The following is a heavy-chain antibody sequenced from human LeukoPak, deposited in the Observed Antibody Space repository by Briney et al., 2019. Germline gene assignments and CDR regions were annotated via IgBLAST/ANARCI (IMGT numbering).Heavy chain of an antibody. V-gene: IGHV7-4-1*02. CDR1: GYTFTTYA. D-gene: IGHD6-6*01. CDR3: ARVVSSLSIAAPY. J-gene: IGHJ4*02. Sequence: ASVKVSCKASGYTFTTYAMSWVRQAPGQGLEWMGRINTNTGNPTYAQGFTGRFVFSLDTSVSTAYLQITSLKAEDTAVYYCARVVSSLSIAAPYWGQGTLVTVSS. CDR2: INTNTGNP.